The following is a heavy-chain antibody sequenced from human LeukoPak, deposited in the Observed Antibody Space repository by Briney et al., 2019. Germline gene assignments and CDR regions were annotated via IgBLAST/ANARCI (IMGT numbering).Heavy chain of an antibody. CDR3: ARRGRAAAANFDY. D-gene: IGHD6-13*01. V-gene: IGHV4-59*08. J-gene: IGHJ4*02. CDR1: GGSVSFYY. Sequence: SETLSLTCTVSGGSVSFYYWNWIRKPPGMGLEWIGYVYYTGNTNYNPSLKSRVTISVDTSKHQFSLKLSSVTAADTAVYYCARRGRAAAANFDYWGQGTLVTVSS. CDR2: VYYTGNT.